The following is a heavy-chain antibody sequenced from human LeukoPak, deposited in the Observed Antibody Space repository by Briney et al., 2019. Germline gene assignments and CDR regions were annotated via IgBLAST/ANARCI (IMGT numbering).Heavy chain of an antibody. CDR3: AASSPKNWKAQDY. J-gene: IGHJ4*02. V-gene: IGHV1-24*01. D-gene: IGHD1-1*01. Sequence: SVKVSCKVSGHTLSKLHMHWVRQAPGKGLEWMGGFEPEDGEIISAQNFQGRVTMTESTSTDTAYMELRRLTSDDTAVYYCAASSPKNWKAQDYWGQGTLLTVSS. CDR1: GHTLSKLH. CDR2: FEPEDGEI.